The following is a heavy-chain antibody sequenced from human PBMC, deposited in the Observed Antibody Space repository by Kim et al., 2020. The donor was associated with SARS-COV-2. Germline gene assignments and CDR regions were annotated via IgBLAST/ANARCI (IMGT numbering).Heavy chain of an antibody. Sequence: QSGTSKYNPSLESRVSISVDTSKNQFFLMLTSVTAADTAIYYCARGVPGYWGQGTLVTVSS. J-gene: IGHJ4*02. CDR3: ARGVPGY. V-gene: IGHV4-34*01. CDR2: QSGTS.